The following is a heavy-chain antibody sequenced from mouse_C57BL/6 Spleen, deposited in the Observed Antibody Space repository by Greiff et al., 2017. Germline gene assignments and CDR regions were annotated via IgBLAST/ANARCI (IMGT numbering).Heavy chain of an antibody. CDR3: ARSGYYGSSDWYCDV. Sequence: VQLQQPGAELVKPGASVKMSCKASGYTFTSYWITWVKQRPGQGLEWIGDIYPGSGSTNYNEKFKSKATLTVDTSSSTAYMQLSSLTSEDSAVYYCARSGYYGSSDWYCDVWGTGTTVTVSS. J-gene: IGHJ1*03. D-gene: IGHD1-1*01. V-gene: IGHV1-55*01. CDR1: GYTFTSYW. CDR2: IYPGSGST.